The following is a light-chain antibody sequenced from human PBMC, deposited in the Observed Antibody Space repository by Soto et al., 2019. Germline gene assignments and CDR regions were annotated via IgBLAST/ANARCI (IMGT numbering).Light chain of an antibody. J-gene: IGKJ4*01. CDR3: QQYDHLSLT. V-gene: IGKV1-9*01. CDR1: QGIAGS. Sequence: DIQLTQSPSFLSASVGDRVTITCRASQGIAGSLAWYQQKPGKPPKLLIYAESTLQSGVPSRFSGSGSGTRGTLTISSLQPEDFATYYCQQYDHLSLTFGGGTKVEIK. CDR2: AES.